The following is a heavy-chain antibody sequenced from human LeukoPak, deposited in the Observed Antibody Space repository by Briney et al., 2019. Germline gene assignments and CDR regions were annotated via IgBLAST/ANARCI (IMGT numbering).Heavy chain of an antibody. J-gene: IGHJ4*02. Sequence: SVKVSCKASGGTFSSYAISWVRQAPGQGLEWMGRIIPILGIANYAQKFQGRVTITADKSTSTAYMELSSLRSEDTAVHYCARERYDILTGYYPPFDYWGQGTLVTVSS. D-gene: IGHD3-9*01. CDR3: ARERYDILTGYYPPFDY. CDR2: IIPILGIA. CDR1: GGTFSSYA. V-gene: IGHV1-69*04.